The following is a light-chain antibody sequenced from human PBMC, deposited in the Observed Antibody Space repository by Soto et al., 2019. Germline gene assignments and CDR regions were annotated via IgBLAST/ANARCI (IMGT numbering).Light chain of an antibody. Sequence: QSVLTQPPSASGTPGQRVTISCSGSSSNIGSNYVYWYQQLPGTAPKLLIYRNNKRPSGVPDRFSGSKSGTSASLAISGLRSEDEADYYCAAWDDSLNMVFGGGTKLTVL. CDR2: RNN. V-gene: IGLV1-47*01. CDR3: AAWDDSLNMV. CDR1: SSNIGSNY. J-gene: IGLJ2*01.